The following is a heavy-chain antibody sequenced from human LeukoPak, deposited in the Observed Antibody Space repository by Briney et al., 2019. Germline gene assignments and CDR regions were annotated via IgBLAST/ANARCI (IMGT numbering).Heavy chain of an antibody. CDR3: ARGNYYDSSGPGGY. V-gene: IGHV3-74*01. J-gene: IGHJ4*02. CDR1: GFSFSTYW. CDR2: INPDGSTT. Sequence: GGSLRLSCAASGFSFSTYWVYWVRQAPGKGLVWVSRINPDGSTTDYADSVKGRFTISRDNAKNTLYLQMNSLRAEDTAVYYCARGNYYDSSGPGGYWGQGTLVIVSS. D-gene: IGHD3-22*01.